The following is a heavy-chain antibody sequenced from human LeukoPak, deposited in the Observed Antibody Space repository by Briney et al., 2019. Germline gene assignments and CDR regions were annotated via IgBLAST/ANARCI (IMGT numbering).Heavy chain of an antibody. CDR3: AKAEGSGSDYYFDY. CDR1: GFTFSTYW. Sequence: PGGSLRLSCGASGFTFSTYWMNWVRQAPGKGLEWVANIKQDGSEKYYVDSVKGRFTISRDNAKNSLYLQMNSLRAEDTALYYCAKAEGSGSDYYFDYWGQGTLVTVSS. D-gene: IGHD6-19*01. V-gene: IGHV3-7*03. CDR2: IKQDGSEK. J-gene: IGHJ4*02.